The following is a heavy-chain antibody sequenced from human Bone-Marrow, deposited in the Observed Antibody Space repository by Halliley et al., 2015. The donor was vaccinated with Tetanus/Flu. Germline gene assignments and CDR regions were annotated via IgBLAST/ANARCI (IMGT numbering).Heavy chain of an antibody. Sequence: AASGFTLNTYWVHWVRQVPGKGLEWVSRINGDGSTTRYADSVKGRFIISRDNAMNTVYLQMNSLRAEDTALYYCATLTEFDYWGQGTLVTVSS. CDR2: INGDGSTT. CDR3: ATLTEFDY. V-gene: IGHV3-74*01. J-gene: IGHJ4*02. CDR1: GFTLNTYW.